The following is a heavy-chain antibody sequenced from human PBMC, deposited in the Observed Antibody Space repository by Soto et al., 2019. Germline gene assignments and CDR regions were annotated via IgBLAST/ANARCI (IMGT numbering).Heavy chain of an antibody. CDR1: GFTFSSYG. V-gene: IGHV3-33*01. Sequence: GGSLRLSCAASGFTFSSYGMHWVRQAPGKGLEWVAVTWYDGSNKYYADSVKGRFTISRDNSKNTLYLQMNSLRAEDTAVYYCARQLVVEDYYYYGMDVWGQGTTVTVS. CDR3: ARQLVVEDYYYYGMDV. J-gene: IGHJ6*02. CDR2: TWYDGSNK. D-gene: IGHD6-13*01.